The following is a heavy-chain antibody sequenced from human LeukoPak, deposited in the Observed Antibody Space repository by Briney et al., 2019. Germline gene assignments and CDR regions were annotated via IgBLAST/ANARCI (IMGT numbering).Heavy chain of an antibody. CDR2: ISGSGGST. V-gene: IGHV3-23*01. CDR3: AKGYCSSTSRSYNWFDP. Sequence: GGSLRLSCAASGCTFSSYAMSWVRQAPGKGLEGVSAISGSGGSTYYADSVKGRFTISRDNSKNTLYLQMNSLRAEDTAVYYCAKGYCSSTSRSYNWFDPWGQGTLVTVSS. D-gene: IGHD2-2*01. J-gene: IGHJ5*02. CDR1: GCTFSSYA.